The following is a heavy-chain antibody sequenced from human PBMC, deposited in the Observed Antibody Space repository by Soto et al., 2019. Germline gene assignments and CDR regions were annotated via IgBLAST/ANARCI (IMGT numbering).Heavy chain of an antibody. V-gene: IGHV4-34*01. CDR2: INHSGST. CDR3: ARRGYYYYGMDV. J-gene: IGHJ6*02. CDR1: GGSFSGYY. Sequence: QVQLQQWGAGLLKPSETLSLTCAVYGGSFSGYYWSWIRQPPGKGLEWIGEINHSGSTNYNPSLKDRVTISVNTVKNQFSLKLSSVTAADTAVYYCARRGYYYYGMDVWGQGTTVTVSS.